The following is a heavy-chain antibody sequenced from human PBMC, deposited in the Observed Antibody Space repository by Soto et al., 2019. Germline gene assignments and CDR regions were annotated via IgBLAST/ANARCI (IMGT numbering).Heavy chain of an antibody. CDR3: ARGGNYVFDY. CDR1: VFTFRRHW. V-gene: IGHV3-74*01. CDR2: ISGDGSST. J-gene: IGHJ4*02. Sequence: RCSLRLCCSASVFTFRRHWMHWVRQAPGKGLVWVSRISGDGSSTHYADSVKGRFTISRDNAKNTLYLQMNSLRAEDTAVYYCARGGNYVFDYWGQGTLLTVSS. D-gene: IGHD1-26*01.